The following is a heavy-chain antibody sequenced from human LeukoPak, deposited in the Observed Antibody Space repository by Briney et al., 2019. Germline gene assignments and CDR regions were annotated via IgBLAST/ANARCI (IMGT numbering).Heavy chain of an antibody. CDR3: TTVKEANDAFEI. V-gene: IGHV3-15*01. CDR1: GFTFINAW. J-gene: IGHJ3*02. Sequence: GGSLRLSCSASGFTFINAWMTWVRQAPGKGLEWVGRIKSKADGGTTDYAAPVKGRFTISRDDSKNTLNLQMNSLKTEDTAVYYCTTVKEANDAFEIWGQGTMVTVSS. CDR2: IKSKADGGTT.